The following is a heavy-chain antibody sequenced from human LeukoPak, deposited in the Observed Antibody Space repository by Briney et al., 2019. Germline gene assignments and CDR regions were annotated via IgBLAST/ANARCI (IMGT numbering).Heavy chain of an antibody. CDR2: IYYSGST. J-gene: IGHJ4*02. Sequence: SETLSLTCTVSGGSISSYYWSWIRQPPGKGLEWIGYIYYSGSTNYNPSLKSRVTISVDTSKNQFSLKLSSVTAADTAVYYCARRGSYGPMLFDYWGQGTLVTVSS. D-gene: IGHD5-18*01. CDR1: GGSISSYY. V-gene: IGHV4-59*01. CDR3: ARRGSYGPMLFDY.